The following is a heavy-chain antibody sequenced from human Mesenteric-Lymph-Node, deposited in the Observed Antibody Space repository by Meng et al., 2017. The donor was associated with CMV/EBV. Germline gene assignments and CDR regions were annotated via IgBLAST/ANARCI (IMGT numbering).Heavy chain of an antibody. V-gene: IGHV1-69*04. CDR1: GGTFGSNS. CDR2: IIPDPDIA. CDR3: ARDRKDWCFDL. Sequence: SCKASGGTFGSNSFSWVRQAPGQGLEWMGQIIPDPDIAHYAPKFQGRVTITADKSTDTVYMEVISLTFEDTATYFCARDRKDWCFDLWGRGTLVTVSS. J-gene: IGHJ2*01.